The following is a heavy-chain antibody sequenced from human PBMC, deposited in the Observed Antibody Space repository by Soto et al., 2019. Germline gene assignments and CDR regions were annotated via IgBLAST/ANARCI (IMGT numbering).Heavy chain of an antibody. CDR1: GFTLSNFA. D-gene: IGHD6-19*01. CDR3: ARSSGVAVGGNGAFDI. CDR2: VSGSGITT. V-gene: IGHV3-23*01. Sequence: EVQLLESGGGLVQPGGSLRLSCAASGFTLSNFAMSWVRQAPGKGLEWVSVVSGSGITTKYADSVKGRFIISRDNARNSLYVQMNSLRAEDTAIYFCARSSGVAVGGNGAFDIWGQGTMVTVSS. J-gene: IGHJ3*02.